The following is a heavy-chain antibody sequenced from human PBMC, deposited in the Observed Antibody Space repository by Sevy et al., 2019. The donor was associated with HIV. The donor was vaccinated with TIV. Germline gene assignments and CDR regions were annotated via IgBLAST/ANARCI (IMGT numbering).Heavy chain of an antibody. CDR3: ARAEQVTMLVVFGVLYLDS. CDR2: IKQDESEK. D-gene: IGHD3-22*01. CDR1: GFTFSRYW. Sequence: GGSLRLSCAASGFTFSRYWMTWVRQAPGKGLEWVANIKQDESEKYYVDSVKGRFTISRDNAKNSLYLQMNSLRADDTAVYYCARAEQVTMLVVFGVLYLDSWGQGTLVTVSS. V-gene: IGHV3-7*01. J-gene: IGHJ4*02.